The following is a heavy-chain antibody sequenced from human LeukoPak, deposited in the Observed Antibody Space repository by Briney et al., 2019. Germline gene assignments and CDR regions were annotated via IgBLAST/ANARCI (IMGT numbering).Heavy chain of an antibody. J-gene: IGHJ6*02. Sequence: GGSLRLSCAASGFTFSTYAMSWVRQAPGKGLEWVSVISNSGDSTYYADSVKGRFTISRDNSRNTLYLQMNSLRAEDTAVYYCAKSTMIPNYYYYGMDVWGQGTTVTVSS. V-gene: IGHV3-23*01. CDR1: GFTFSTYA. CDR3: AKSTMIPNYYYYGMDV. D-gene: IGHD3-22*01. CDR2: ISNSGDST.